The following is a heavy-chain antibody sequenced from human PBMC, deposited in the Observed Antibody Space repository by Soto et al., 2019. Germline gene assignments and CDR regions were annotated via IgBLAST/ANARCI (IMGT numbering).Heavy chain of an antibody. CDR3: ARVVVGSRLSLDY. Sequence: QVQLVQSGAEVKKPGSSVTVSCKSSGGTFSSYTISWVRQAPGQGLEWMAGISPIFGTPIYAQKFQDRVTITEDDSTMTAYMEMNRLTSEDTAVYYCARVVVGSRLSLDYWGQGTLVTISS. J-gene: IGHJ4*02. V-gene: IGHV1-69*01. D-gene: IGHD1-26*01. CDR1: GGTFSSYT. CDR2: ISPIFGTP.